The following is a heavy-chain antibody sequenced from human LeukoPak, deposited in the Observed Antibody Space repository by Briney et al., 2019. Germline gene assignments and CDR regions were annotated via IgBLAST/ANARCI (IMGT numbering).Heavy chain of an antibody. Sequence: PGRCLRLSCAASGFTFSSYSMSCVSQDARKWRGWVSYISSSRSTIYHSDSVKRRFTISRDNAKNSLYLQMNSLRDEYTAVYYCARDSGGGDAENYFDNWGQGTLVTVSS. CDR3: ARDSGGGDAENYFDN. CDR1: GFTFSSYS. J-gene: IGHJ4*02. CDR2: ISSSRSTI. V-gene: IGHV3-48*02. D-gene: IGHD1-1*01.